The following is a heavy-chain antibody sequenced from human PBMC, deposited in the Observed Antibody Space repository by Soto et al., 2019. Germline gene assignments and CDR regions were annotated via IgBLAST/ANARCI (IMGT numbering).Heavy chain of an antibody. D-gene: IGHD6-6*01. CDR1: GFTFSDYY. Sequence: GGSLRLSCAASGFTFSDYYMSWIRQAPGKGLEWVSYISSSGSTIYYADSVKGRFTISRDNAKNSLYLQMNSLRAADTAVYYCSGVLGIAAPQASYYFDFWGQGTLVTVSS. CDR3: SGVLGIAAPQASYYFDF. V-gene: IGHV3-11*01. J-gene: IGHJ4*02. CDR2: ISSSGSTI.